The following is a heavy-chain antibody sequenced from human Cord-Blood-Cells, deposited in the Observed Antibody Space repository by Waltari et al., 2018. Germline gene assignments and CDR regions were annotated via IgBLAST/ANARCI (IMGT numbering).Heavy chain of an antibody. Sequence: QVQLVQSGAEVKKPGASVKVSCKASGYTFTSYDINWVRQATGQGLEGMGWMNPNSGNTGYAQKFQGRVTITRNTSISTAYMELSSLRSEDTAVYYCASLGITGTTDAFDIWGQGTMVTVSS. J-gene: IGHJ3*02. CDR3: ASLGITGTTDAFDI. CDR1: GYTFTSYD. D-gene: IGHD1-7*01. CDR2: MNPNSGNT. V-gene: IGHV1-8*03.